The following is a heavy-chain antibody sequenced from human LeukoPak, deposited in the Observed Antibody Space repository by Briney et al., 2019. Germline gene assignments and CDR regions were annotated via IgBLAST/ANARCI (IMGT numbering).Heavy chain of an antibody. V-gene: IGHV4-31*03. J-gene: IGHJ6*02. CDR1: GGSISSGGYY. CDR3: ARDSRWLGADYYYDMDV. D-gene: IGHD5-24*01. Sequence: SQTLSLTCTVSGGSISSGGYYWSWIRQHPGKGLEWIGYIYYSGSTYYNPSLKSRVTISVDTSKNQFSLKLSSVTAADTAVYYCARDSRWLGADYYYDMDVWGQGTTVTVSS. CDR2: IYYSGST.